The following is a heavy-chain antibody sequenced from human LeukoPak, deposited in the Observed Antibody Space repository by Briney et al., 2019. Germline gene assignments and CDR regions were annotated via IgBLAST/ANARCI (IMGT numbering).Heavy chain of an antibody. CDR3: ARDYSGDYVWGSYRPENWFDP. J-gene: IGHJ5*02. CDR2: INPSGGST. CDR1: GYTFTSYY. V-gene: IGHV1-46*01. D-gene: IGHD3-16*02. Sequence: ASVKVSCKASGYTFTSYYMHWVRQAPGQGLEWMGIINPSGGSTSYAQKFQGRVTMTRDTSTNTVYMELSSLRSEDTAVYYCARDYSGDYVWGSYRPENWFDPWGQGTLVTVSS.